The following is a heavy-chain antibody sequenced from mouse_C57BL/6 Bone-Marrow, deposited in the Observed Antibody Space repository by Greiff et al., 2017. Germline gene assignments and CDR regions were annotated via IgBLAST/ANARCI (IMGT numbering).Heavy chain of an antibody. CDR2: IHPNSGST. CDR1: GHTFTSYW. D-gene: IGHD2-5*01. CDR3: ATYYSNYLAWFAY. V-gene: IGHV1-64*01. J-gene: IGHJ3*01. Sequence: QVQLPQPGAELVTPGASVTLSCKASGHTFTSYWMHWVKQRPGQGLEWIGMIHPNSGSTNYNEKFKSKATLTVDKSSSTAYMQLSSLTSEDSAVYYCATYYSNYLAWFAYWGQGTLVTVSA.